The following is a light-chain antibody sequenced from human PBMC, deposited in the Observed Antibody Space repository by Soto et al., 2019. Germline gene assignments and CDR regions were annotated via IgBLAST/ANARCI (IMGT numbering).Light chain of an antibody. V-gene: IGLV2-23*02. CDR2: EVS. Sequence: LTQPASVSGSPGQSITISCTGTSSDVGSYKFVSWYQQHPGKAPKVLIYEVSKRPSGVFNRFSGSKSGNTASLTISGLQAEDEADYYCCSYAGSRIFVFGTGTKVTVL. CDR1: SSDVGSYKF. CDR3: CSYAGSRIFV. J-gene: IGLJ1*01.